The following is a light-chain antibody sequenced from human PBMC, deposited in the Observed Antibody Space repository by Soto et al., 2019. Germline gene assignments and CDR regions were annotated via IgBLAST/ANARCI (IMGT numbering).Light chain of an antibody. J-gene: IGKJ1*01. Sequence: EVVLTQSPGTVSLSPGERATLSCGASQSITSSYIAWYQQKPGQAPRLLIYAASSRATGIPDRFSGSGSGTDFTLSISRLEPEDFAVYYCQQYGSSVTWTFGQGTKVEIK. CDR3: QQYGSSVTWT. CDR1: QSITSSY. CDR2: AAS. V-gene: IGKV3-20*01.